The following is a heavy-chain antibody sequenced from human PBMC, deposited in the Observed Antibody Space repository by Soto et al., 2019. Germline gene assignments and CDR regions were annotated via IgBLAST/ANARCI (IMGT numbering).Heavy chain of an antibody. Sequence: GALVKVSCKASGYTFTSYGISWVRQAPGQGLEWMGWISAYNGNTNYAQKLQGRVTMTTDTSTSTAYMELRSLRSDDTAVYYCAREGSSWYVEAYYYYGMDVWGQGTTVTVSS. CDR2: ISAYNGNT. CDR3: AREGSSWYVEAYYYYGMDV. V-gene: IGHV1-18*04. D-gene: IGHD6-13*01. J-gene: IGHJ6*02. CDR1: GYTFTSYG.